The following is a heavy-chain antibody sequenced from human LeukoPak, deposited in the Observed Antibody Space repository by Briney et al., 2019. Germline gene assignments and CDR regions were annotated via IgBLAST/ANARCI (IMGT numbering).Heavy chain of an antibody. Sequence: GGSLRLSCAASGFTFTSYAMSWVRQAPEGGLERVSAISGSGGSTYYADSVKGRFTISRDNSKNTLYLQMNSLRAEDTAVYYCAKDNYDILTGYRSRIVWGQGTLVTVSS. CDR3: AKDNYDILTGYRSRIV. J-gene: IGHJ4*02. V-gene: IGHV3-23*01. D-gene: IGHD3-9*01. CDR2: ISGSGGST. CDR1: GFTFTSYA.